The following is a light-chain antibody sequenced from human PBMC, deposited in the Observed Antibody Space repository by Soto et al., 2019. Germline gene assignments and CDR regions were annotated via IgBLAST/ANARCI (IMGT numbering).Light chain of an antibody. CDR1: SSDVGGYNY. J-gene: IGLJ1*01. CDR2: DVS. CDR3: NSYRSSSTRYV. V-gene: IGLV2-14*03. Sequence: QSVLTQPASVSGSPGQSITISCTGTSSDVGGYNYVSWYQQHPGRAPKLLIYDVSNRPSGVSNRFSGSKSGNTASLTISGLQAEDEADYYCNSYRSSSTRYVFGSGAKVTV.